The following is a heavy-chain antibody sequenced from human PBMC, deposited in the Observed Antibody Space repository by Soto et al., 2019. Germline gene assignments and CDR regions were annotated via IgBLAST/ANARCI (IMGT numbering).Heavy chain of an antibody. Sequence: EVQLVESGGGVVQPGGSLRLSCAASGFTFPDYWMSWVRQAPGKGLEWVANIKQDEGEKFYVDSVKGRFIISRDNARNLLYLQMNSLRLEDTPLYYCARVGITVSSDYYYAMDVWGQGTTVTVSS. V-gene: IGHV3-7*03. D-gene: IGHD3-10*01. J-gene: IGHJ6*02. CDR2: IKQDEGEK. CDR3: ARVGITVSSDYYYAMDV. CDR1: GFTFPDYW.